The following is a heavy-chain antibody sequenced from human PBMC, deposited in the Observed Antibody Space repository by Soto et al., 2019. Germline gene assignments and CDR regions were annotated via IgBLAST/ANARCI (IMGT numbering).Heavy chain of an antibody. J-gene: IGHJ4*02. V-gene: IGHV3-30-3*01. CDR3: ARNSAAVAAPSLYFDD. D-gene: IGHD6-19*01. Sequence: PGGSLRLSCAASGFTFSSYAMHWVRQAPGKGLEWVAVISYDGSNKYYADSVKGRFTISRDNSKNTLYLQMNSLRAEDTAVYYCARNSAAVAAPSLYFDDWGQGTLVTVSS. CDR2: ISYDGSNK. CDR1: GFTFSSYA.